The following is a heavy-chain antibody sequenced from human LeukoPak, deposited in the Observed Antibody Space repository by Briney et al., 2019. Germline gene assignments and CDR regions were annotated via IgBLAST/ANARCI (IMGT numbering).Heavy chain of an antibody. Sequence: ASVKVSCKASGYTFTSYGISWVRQAPGQGLEWMGWINPNSGGTNYAQKFQGRVTMTRDTSISTAYMELSRLRSDDTAVYYCARDHVLRFLEWLFDYWGQGTLVTVSS. CDR1: GYTFTSYG. V-gene: IGHV1-2*02. CDR3: ARDHVLRFLEWLFDY. J-gene: IGHJ4*02. CDR2: INPNSGGT. D-gene: IGHD3-3*01.